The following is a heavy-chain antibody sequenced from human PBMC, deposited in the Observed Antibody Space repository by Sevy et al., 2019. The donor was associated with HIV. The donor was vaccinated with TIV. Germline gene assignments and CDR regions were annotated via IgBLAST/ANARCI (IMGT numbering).Heavy chain of an antibody. D-gene: IGHD3-22*01. Sequence: ASVKVSCKVSGYTLTQLSMHWVRQAPGKGLEWMGSFDPEDGETLYAKKFQGRVTMTEDTSTDTAYMELRSLRSEDTAVYYCATTKDYYDSSGSPFDYWVQGTLVTVSS. V-gene: IGHV1-24*01. CDR1: GYTLTQLS. J-gene: IGHJ4*02. CDR3: ATTKDYYDSSGSPFDY. CDR2: FDPEDGET.